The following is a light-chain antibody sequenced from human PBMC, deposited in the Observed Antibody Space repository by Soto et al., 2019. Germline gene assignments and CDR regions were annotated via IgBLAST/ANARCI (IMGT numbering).Light chain of an antibody. J-gene: IGLJ2*01. CDR3: CAYAGRYTLVV. Sequence: QSALTQPRSVSGSPGQSVTISCTGTSSDVGGYNYVSWYQQHPGKVPKTMIFDVSKRPSGVPDRFSGSKSGNTASLTISGLQAEDEADYYCCAYAGRYTLVVFGGGTKLPLL. V-gene: IGLV2-11*01. CDR2: DVS. CDR1: SSDVGGYNY.